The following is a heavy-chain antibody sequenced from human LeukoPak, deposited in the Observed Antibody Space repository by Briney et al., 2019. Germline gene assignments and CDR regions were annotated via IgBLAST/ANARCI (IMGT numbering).Heavy chain of an antibody. D-gene: IGHD3-10*01. CDR2: INPESGDT. CDR1: GYTFRGYY. V-gene: IGHV1-2*02. Sequence: GASVKVSCKASGYTFRGYYIHWVRQAPGHGLQWLGWINPESGDTDYAQQFQGRVTMTRDTSIGTVYMELNSLKFEDTAAYYCARDRHYGSGTYDQWGQGTLVIASS. J-gene: IGHJ4*02. CDR3: ARDRHYGSGTYDQ.